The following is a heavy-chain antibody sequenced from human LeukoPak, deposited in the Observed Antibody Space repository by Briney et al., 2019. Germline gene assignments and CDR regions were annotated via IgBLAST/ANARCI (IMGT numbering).Heavy chain of an antibody. J-gene: IGHJ4*02. D-gene: IGHD3-3*02. CDR1: GFTFGDYT. CDR2: IRSKGYGGTP. V-gene: IGHV3-49*04. CDR3: TRDPPPFN. Sequence: GGSLRLSCTASGFTFGDYTMTWVRQAPGKGLEWVGFIRSKGYGGTPEYAASVKGRFIASRDDSKSIAYLQMNSLKTEDTAVYYCTRDPPPFNWGQGTLVTVSS.